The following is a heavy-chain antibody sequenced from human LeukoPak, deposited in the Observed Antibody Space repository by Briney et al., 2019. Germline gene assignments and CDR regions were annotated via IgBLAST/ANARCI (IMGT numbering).Heavy chain of an antibody. J-gene: IGHJ3*02. V-gene: IGHV3-30*18. D-gene: IGHD2-21*02. CDR1: EFTVTNYY. CDR3: AKSTLAYCGGDCYSAAFDI. CDR2: ISYVGSNN. Sequence: GGSLRLSCAASEFTVTNYYMNWVRQAPGKGLEWVAVISYVGSNNYYADSVKGRFTISRDNSKNTLYLQMNSLRAEDTAVYYCAKSTLAYCGGDCYSAAFDIWGQGTMVTVSS.